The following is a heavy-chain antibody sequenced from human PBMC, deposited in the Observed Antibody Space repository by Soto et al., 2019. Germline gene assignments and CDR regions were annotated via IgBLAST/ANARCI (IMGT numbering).Heavy chain of an antibody. CDR3: AHGSCFGADCYPNPYFDF. V-gene: IGHV2-5*02. Sequence: QITLKESGPTLVKPTQTLTLTCTFSGFSLSTTEEGVGWIRQPPGKAPEWLALIYWDDDKRYSPSLKTRLTITKDTSKNQVVLTVTNVDPVDTDTYYCAHGSCFGADCYPNPYFDFWGQGILVTVSS. D-gene: IGHD2-21*02. CDR2: IYWDDDK. J-gene: IGHJ4*02. CDR1: GFSLSTTEEG.